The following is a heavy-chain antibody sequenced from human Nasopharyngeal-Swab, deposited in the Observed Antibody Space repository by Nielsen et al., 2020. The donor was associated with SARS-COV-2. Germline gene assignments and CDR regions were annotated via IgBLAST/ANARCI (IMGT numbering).Heavy chain of an antibody. J-gene: IGHJ4*02. CDR2: IIPIFGTA. V-gene: IGHV1-69*06. CDR3: ARLRTLGYCSGGSCYGAADY. Sequence: SVKVSCKASGGTFSSYAISWVRQAPGQGLEWMGGIIPIFGTANYAQKFQGRVTITADKSTSTAYMELSSLRSEDTAVYYCARLRTLGYCSGGSCYGAADYWGQGTLVTVSS. D-gene: IGHD2-15*01. CDR1: GGTFSSYA.